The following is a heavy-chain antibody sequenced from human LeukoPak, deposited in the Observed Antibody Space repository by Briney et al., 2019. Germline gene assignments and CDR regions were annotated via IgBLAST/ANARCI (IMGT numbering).Heavy chain of an antibody. Sequence: ETPSLTCSVSGGSISNYFWTWIGQPPGKGLEWIGYIYSSGSTYYNPSLKSRVTISVDTSKNRFSLKLSTVTAADTAVYYCARRPTGDPKFDYWGKGTLVTVSS. V-gene: IGHV4-59*08. J-gene: IGHJ4*02. D-gene: IGHD7-27*01. CDR2: IYSSGST. CDR3: ARRPTGDPKFDY. CDR1: GGSISNYF.